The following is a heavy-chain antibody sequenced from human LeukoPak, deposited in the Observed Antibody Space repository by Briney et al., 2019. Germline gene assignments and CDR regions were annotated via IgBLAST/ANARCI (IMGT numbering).Heavy chain of an antibody. CDR2: IYYSGST. J-gene: IGHJ4*02. CDR1: GGSISSYY. V-gene: IGHV4-59*01. CDR3: AREDSSGYYPYFDY. D-gene: IGHD3-22*01. Sequence: SETLSLTCTVSGGSISSYYWSWIRQPPGKGLEWIGYIYYSGSTNYNPSLKSRVTISVDTSKNQFSLKLSPVTAADTAVYYCAREDSSGYYPYFDYWGQGTLVTVSS.